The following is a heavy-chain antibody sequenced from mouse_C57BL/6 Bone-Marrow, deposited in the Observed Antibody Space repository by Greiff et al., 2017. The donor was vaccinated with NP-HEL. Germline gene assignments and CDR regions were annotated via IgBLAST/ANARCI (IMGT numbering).Heavy chain of an antibody. CDR3: ARDPLYGSSSDWFAY. D-gene: IGHD1-1*01. CDR1: GYSITSGYY. V-gene: IGHV3-6*01. Sequence: EVKLVESGPGLVKPSQSLSLTCSVTGYSITSGYYWNWIRQFPGNKLEWMGYISYDGSNNYNPSLKNRISITRDTSKNQFFLKLNSVTTEDTATYYCARDPLYGSSSDWFAYWGQGTLVTVSA. J-gene: IGHJ3*01. CDR2: ISYDGSN.